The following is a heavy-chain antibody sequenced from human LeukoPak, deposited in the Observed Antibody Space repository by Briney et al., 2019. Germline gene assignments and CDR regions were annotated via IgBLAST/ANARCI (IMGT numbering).Heavy chain of an antibody. Sequence: SVKVSYKASGGTFSPYATSGVPRAAGQRGEGMGRLTPIRGIENYAQKFQGRVTITADKSTSTAYTELSSLRAEDTAVYYCARDGEGYDWEFDWGQGTLVTVSS. J-gene: IGHJ4*02. CDR3: ARDGEGYDWEFD. D-gene: IGHD5-12*01. V-gene: IGHV1-69*04. CDR2: LTPIRGIE. CDR1: GGTFSPYA.